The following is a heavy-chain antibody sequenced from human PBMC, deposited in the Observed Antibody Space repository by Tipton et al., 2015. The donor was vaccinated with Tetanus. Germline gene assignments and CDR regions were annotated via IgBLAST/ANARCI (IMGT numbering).Heavy chain of an antibody. Sequence: TLSLTCTVSGGSISSYYWSWIRQPPGKGLEWIGEINHSGSTNYNPSLKSRVTISVDPSKNQFSLKLSSVTAADTAVYYCARGCLIAVAGDRLGLDYWGQGTLVTVSS. V-gene: IGHV4-34*01. CDR3: ARGCLIAVAGDRLGLDY. CDR2: INHSGST. D-gene: IGHD6-19*01. J-gene: IGHJ4*02. CDR1: GGSISSYY.